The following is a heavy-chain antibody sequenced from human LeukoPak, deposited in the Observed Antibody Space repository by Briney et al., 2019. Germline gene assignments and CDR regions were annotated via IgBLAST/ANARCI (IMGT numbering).Heavy chain of an antibody. V-gene: IGHV4-31*03. CDR1: GGSISSGDYY. J-gene: IGHJ4*02. CDR2: IYYSGST. Sequence: SETLSLTCTVSGGSISSGDYYWSWIRQHPGKGLEWIGYIYYSGSTYYNPSLKSRVTISVDTSKNQFSLKLSSVTAADTAVYYCARDDPLLFNTALNYWGQGTLVTVSS. D-gene: IGHD3-10*01. CDR3: ARDDPLLFNTALNY.